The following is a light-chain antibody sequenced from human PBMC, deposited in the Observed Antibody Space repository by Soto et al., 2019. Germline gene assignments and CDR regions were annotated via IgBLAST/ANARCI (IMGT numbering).Light chain of an antibody. CDR3: QSYDSSLSGSGV. J-gene: IGLJ3*02. Sequence: QPVLTQPPSVSGAPGQRVTISCTGSSSNIGAGNDVNWYQQLPGTAPKVLIYGNNKRPSGVPDRFSGSKSGTSASLAITGLQSEDEAEYFCQSYDSSLSGSGVFGGGTKVTVL. CDR1: SSNIGAGND. CDR2: GNN. V-gene: IGLV1-40*01.